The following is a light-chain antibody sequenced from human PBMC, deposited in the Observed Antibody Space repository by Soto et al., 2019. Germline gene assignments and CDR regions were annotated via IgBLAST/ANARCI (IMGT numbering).Light chain of an antibody. CDR3: QQYCSSVLT. CDR2: DAS. V-gene: IGKV3-20*01. Sequence: EIVLTQSPGTVSLSPGERATLSCRASQSVSNSYLAWYQQKPGQAPRLLIYDASSRATGIPDRFSGSGSGTDFTLTISRLEPEDFPVYYCQQYCSSVLTFGGGTKVEIK. J-gene: IGKJ4*01. CDR1: QSVSNSY.